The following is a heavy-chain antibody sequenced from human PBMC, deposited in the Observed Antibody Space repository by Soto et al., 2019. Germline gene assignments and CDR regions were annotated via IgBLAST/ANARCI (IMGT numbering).Heavy chain of an antibody. CDR2: FHYGGRT. D-gene: IGHD3-16*01. J-gene: IGHJ4*02. CDR1: GVSVTRTSVD. CDR3: VIDRAFSYAYDV. Sequence: PSETLSLTCTVSGVSVTRTSVDWSWIRQAPGKGLEWIGYFHYGGRTNYNPSLKSRGNISVDTAKNQFSLQLTSVTAADTALYFCVIDRAFSYAYDVWGQGSLVTVSS. V-gene: IGHV4-61*01.